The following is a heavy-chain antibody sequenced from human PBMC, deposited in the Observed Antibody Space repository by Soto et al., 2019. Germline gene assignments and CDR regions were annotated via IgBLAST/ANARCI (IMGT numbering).Heavy chain of an antibody. D-gene: IGHD2-15*01. CDR1: GGSISSINW. Sequence: KPSETLSLTCGVSGGSISSINWWSWVRQAPGKGLEWIGEIHQSGDSNYNPSLKSRVTLSVDKSKNQFFLNLTSVIAADTAVYYCARSLGVHSRYCFDAWGQGTLVTVSS. J-gene: IGHJ5*02. CDR2: IHQSGDS. V-gene: IGHV4-4*02. CDR3: ARSLGVHSRYCFDA.